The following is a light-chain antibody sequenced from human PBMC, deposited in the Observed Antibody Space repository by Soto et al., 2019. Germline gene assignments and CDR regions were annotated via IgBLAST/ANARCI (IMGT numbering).Light chain of an antibody. V-gene: IGLV2-14*01. J-gene: IGLJ1*01. CDR1: SWDGGGYNY. CDR2: EVS. CDR3: SSYTSSTTRAG. Sequence: QSPRTQQATVSGAPGRSRSISCPGVSWDGGGYNYVSWYQQHPSKAPKPKIYEVSHRTSEISNRFSGSKSGNTASLTISGIQAEDEADYYFSSYTSSTTRAGFGTGTKVTVL.